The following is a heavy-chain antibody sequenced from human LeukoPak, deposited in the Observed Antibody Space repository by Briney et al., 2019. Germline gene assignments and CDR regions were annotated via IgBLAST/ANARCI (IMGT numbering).Heavy chain of an antibody. D-gene: IGHD3-22*01. Sequence: GASVKVSCKASGYTFTSYAMHWVRQAPGQRLEWMGWINAGNGNTKYSQEFQGRVTITRDTSASTAYMELSSLRSEDTAVYYCAKDQAPHYYDSSGLDYWGQGTLVTVSS. CDR2: INAGNGNT. J-gene: IGHJ4*02. CDR1: GYTFTSYA. CDR3: AKDQAPHYYDSSGLDY. V-gene: IGHV1-3*03.